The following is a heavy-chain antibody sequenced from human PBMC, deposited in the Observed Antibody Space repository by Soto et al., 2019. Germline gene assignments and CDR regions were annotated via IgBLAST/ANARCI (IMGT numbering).Heavy chain of an antibody. Sequence: QVPLVQSGAEVKKPGASVKVSCKASGYTFTSYDINWVRQATGHGLEWMGWMNPNSGNTVYAKKFQGRVTMTRDTSISTAYMELSSLRSEDTAVYYCARERTGTTSNWFDPWGQGTLVTVSS. V-gene: IGHV1-8*01. D-gene: IGHD1-7*01. J-gene: IGHJ5*02. CDR2: MNPNSGNT. CDR1: GYTFTSYD. CDR3: ARERTGTTSNWFDP.